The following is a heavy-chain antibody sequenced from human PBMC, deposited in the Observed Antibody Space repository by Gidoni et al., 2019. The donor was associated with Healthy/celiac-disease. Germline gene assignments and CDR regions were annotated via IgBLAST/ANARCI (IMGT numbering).Heavy chain of an antibody. D-gene: IGHD3-22*01. Sequence: EVQLLASGGGLVQPGGSLRLSCAASGFTFSRYAMSWVRQAPGKGLGWVSAISGSGGSTYYADSVKGRFTISRDKSKNTLYLQMNSLRAEDTAVYYCASILTDYYDSSGYTNYWGQGTLVTVSS. CDR1: GFTFSRYA. J-gene: IGHJ4*02. CDR2: ISGSGGST. CDR3: ASILTDYYDSSGYTNY. V-gene: IGHV3-23*01.